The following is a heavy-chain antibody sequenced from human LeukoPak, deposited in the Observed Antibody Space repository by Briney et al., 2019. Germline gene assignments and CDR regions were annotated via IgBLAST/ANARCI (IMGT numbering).Heavy chain of an antibody. CDR1: GFTLRDYA. CDR2: ISFNSGNL. CDR3: AKAKGFAAMYYFDY. Sequence: EPGGSLRLSCAASGFTLRDYAMHWVRQVPGKGLEWVAGISFNSGNLDYANSVKGRFTISRDNANNSLYLQMNSLTPEDTAWYFCAKAKGFAAMYYFDYWGQGTLVTVSS. V-gene: IGHV3-9*01. J-gene: IGHJ4*02. D-gene: IGHD3-10*01.